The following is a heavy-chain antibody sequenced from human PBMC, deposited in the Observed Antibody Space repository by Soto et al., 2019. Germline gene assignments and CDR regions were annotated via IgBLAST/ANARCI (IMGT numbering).Heavy chain of an antibody. D-gene: IGHD4-17*01. J-gene: IGHJ3*02. Sequence: EVQLLESGGGLVQPGGSLRLSCAASGFTFSSYAMSWVRQAPGQGLEWVSGISGSGGSTYFADSVKGRFTISRDNSKNTLYLQMNSLRAEDTAVYYCAGRDDYGDSWGAFDIWGQGTMVTVSS. V-gene: IGHV3-23*01. CDR3: AGRDDYGDSWGAFDI. CDR2: ISGSGGST. CDR1: GFTFSSYA.